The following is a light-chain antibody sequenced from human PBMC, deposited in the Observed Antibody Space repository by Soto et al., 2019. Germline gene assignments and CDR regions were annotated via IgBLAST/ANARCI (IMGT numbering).Light chain of an antibody. CDR2: DAS. Sequence: DIQMTQSPSTLSASVGDRVTITCRASQSISSWLAWYQQKPGKAPNLLIYDASSLEGGVPSRFSGSGSGTEFTLTISSLQPDDFATYYCQHYHSYPLTFGQGTQVEIK. V-gene: IGKV1-5*01. CDR1: QSISSW. J-gene: IGKJ1*01. CDR3: QHYHSYPLT.